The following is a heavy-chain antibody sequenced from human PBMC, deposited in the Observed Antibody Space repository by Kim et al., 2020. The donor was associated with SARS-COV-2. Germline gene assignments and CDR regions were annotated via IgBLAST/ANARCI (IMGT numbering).Heavy chain of an antibody. D-gene: IGHD6-19*01. J-gene: IGHJ1*01. CDR1: GFTFVDSV. CDR3: SKASGWLPMY. CDR2: VSGDGGTT. V-gene: IGHV3-43*02. Sequence: GGSLRLSCAASGFTFVDSVMHWVRQAPGKGLEWVALVSGDGGTTYYADSVKGRFTISRDNSKDSLYLQMNRLRTDDTSFYYCSKASGWLPMYWGQGTLVTVST.